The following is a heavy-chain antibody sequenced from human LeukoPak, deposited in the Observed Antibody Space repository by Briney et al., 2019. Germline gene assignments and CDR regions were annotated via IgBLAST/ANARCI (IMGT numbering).Heavy chain of an antibody. J-gene: IGHJ6*03. CDR1: GGSISSYY. CDR2: VHYSGST. CDR3: ARDVRHSTNFYCMDV. V-gene: IGHV4-59*01. Sequence: SETLSLTCTVSGGSISSYYWSWIRQTPGKGLEWIGYVHYSGSTSYNPSLKSRVTISLDTSKNQFSLKLSSVTAADTAVYYCARDVRHSTNFYCMDVWGKGTAVTVSS. D-gene: IGHD2/OR15-2a*01.